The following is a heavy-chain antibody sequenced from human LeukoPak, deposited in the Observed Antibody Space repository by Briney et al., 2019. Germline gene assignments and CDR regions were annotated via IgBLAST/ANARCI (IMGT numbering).Heavy chain of an antibody. CDR2: IYSDGSRT. CDR1: GFTFSSYW. Sequence: GGSLRLSCAASGFTFSSYWMHWVRHGPGKGLVWVSRIYSDGSRTTYADSVKGRFTLSRDNSKNTLYLQMNSLRAEDTAVFYCAKGGARLHSYYFDYWGQGTLVTVSS. D-gene: IGHD1-26*01. CDR3: AKGGARLHSYYFDY. V-gene: IGHV3-74*01. J-gene: IGHJ4*02.